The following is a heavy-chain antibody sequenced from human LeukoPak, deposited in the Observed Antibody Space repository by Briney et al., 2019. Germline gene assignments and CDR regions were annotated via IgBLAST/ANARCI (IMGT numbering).Heavy chain of an antibody. J-gene: IGHJ1*01. D-gene: IGHD6-6*01. CDR3: ARDLTTSSTAYFHH. Sequence: PGGSLRLSCAASGFTFSDYYMSWIRQAPGKGLEWVSSISSSSRYIYYADSVKGRFTISRDNGKNSLYLQMNSLRAEDTAVYYCARDLTTSSTAYFHHWGQGTLVTVSS. CDR1: GFTFSDYY. CDR2: ISSSSRYI. V-gene: IGHV3-11*06.